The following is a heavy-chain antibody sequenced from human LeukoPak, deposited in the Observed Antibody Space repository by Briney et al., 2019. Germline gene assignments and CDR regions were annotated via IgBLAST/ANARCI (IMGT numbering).Heavy chain of an antibody. J-gene: IGHJ4*02. Sequence: GASVTVSCKASGYTFTSYGISWVRQAPGQGLEWMGGITPIFGTAKYAQKFQGRVTITAVESMSTAYMELSSLRSEDTAVYYCARGWLAETTVVTPYNYWGQGTLVTVSS. CDR1: GYTFTSYG. CDR2: ITPIFGTA. D-gene: IGHD4-23*01. V-gene: IGHV1-69*13. CDR3: ARGWLAETTVVTPYNY.